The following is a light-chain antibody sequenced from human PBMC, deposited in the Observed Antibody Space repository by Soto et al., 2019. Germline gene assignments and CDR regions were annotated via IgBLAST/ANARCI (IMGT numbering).Light chain of an antibody. Sequence: DIVLTQSPRTLFSSPGESAPLSCGSRQSLGRYLAWYQQKPGQAPRLVIYGASSRATGIPARFSGSGSGTDFTLTISSLEPEDFAVYYCQQRNVWPPVTFGQGTRLEIK. CDR3: QQRNVWPPVT. V-gene: IGKV3-11*01. CDR2: GAS. J-gene: IGKJ5*01. CDR1: QSLGRY.